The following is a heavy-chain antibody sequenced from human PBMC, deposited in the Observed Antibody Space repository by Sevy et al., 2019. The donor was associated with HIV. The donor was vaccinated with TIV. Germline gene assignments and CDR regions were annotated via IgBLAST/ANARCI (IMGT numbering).Heavy chain of an antibody. Sequence: GGSLRLSCAASGFTFSNAWMSWVRQAPGKGLEWVGRIKSKTDGGTTDYAAPVKGRFTISRDDSKNTVYLQMNSLKTEDTSVYYCSTVCSGSYPDAFDIWGQGTMVTVSS. CDR3: STVCSGSYPDAFDI. CDR1: GFTFSNAW. CDR2: IKSKTDGGTT. D-gene: IGHD1-26*01. V-gene: IGHV3-15*01. J-gene: IGHJ3*02.